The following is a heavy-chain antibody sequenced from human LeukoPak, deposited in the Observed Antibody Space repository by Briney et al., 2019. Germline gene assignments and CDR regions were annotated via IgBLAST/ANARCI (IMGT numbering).Heavy chain of an antibody. D-gene: IGHD6-19*01. CDR2: ISGSGGST. V-gene: IGHV3-23*01. CDR3: AKASHSVAVADYYFDY. CDR1: GFTFSSYG. J-gene: IGHJ4*02. Sequence: GGSLRLSCAASGFTFSSYGMSWVRQAPGKGLEWVSAISGSGGSTYYADSVKGRFTISRDNSKNTLYLQMNSLRAEDTAVYYCAKASHSVAVADYYFDYWGQGTLVTVSS.